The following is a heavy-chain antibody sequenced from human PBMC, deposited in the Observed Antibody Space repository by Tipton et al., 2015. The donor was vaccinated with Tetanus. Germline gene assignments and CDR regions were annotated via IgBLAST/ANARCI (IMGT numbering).Heavy chain of an antibody. Sequence: SLRLSCAASGFTFSSYSMNWVRQAPGKGLEWVSSISSSSSYIYYADSVKGRFTISRDNAKNSLYLQMNSLRAEDTAVYYCARDGWSPGEVRANRRWGEGYCSSTSCYEDYWGQGTLVTVSS. CDR3: ARDGWSPGEVRANRRWGEGYCSSTSCYEDY. CDR2: ISSSSSYI. CDR1: GFTFSSYS. V-gene: IGHV3-21*01. D-gene: IGHD2-2*01. J-gene: IGHJ4*02.